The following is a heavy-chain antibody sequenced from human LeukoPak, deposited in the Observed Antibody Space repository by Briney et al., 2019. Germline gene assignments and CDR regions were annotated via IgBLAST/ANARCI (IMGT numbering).Heavy chain of an antibody. Sequence: SETLSLTCTVSGGSISPYYWSWIRQPPGKGLEWIGYIYYNGNTNYNPSLKSRVTISVDTSKNQCSLKLSSVTAADTAVYYCARFGYDYGLDYWGQGTLVTVSS. D-gene: IGHD4/OR15-4a*01. J-gene: IGHJ4*02. V-gene: IGHV4-59*01. CDR2: IYYNGNT. CDR1: GGSISPYY. CDR3: ARFGYDYGLDY.